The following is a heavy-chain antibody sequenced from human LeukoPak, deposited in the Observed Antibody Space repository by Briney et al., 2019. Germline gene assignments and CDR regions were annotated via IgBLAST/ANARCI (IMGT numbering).Heavy chain of an antibody. Sequence: GGSLRLSCAASGFTFNSYEMNWVRQAPGKGLEWVSYISSSGSTIYYADSVKGRFTISRDNAKNSLYLQMNSLRAEDTAVYYCARRKVVYPALRDAFDIWGQGTMVTVSS. CDR3: ARRKVVYPALRDAFDI. CDR1: GFTFNSYE. D-gene: IGHD2-8*02. J-gene: IGHJ3*02. V-gene: IGHV3-48*03. CDR2: ISSSGSTI.